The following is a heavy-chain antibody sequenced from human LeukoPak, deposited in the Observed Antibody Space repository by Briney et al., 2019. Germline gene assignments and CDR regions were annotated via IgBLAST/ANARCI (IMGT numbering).Heavy chain of an antibody. V-gene: IGHV4-59*12. CDR1: GGSISSYY. Sequence: SETLSLTCTVSGGSISSYYWSWIRQPPGKGLEWIGYIDYSGSTNYNPSLKSRVTISVDTSKNQFSLKLSSVTAADTAVYYCARVGYYYDSSGYHYQTNFDYWGQGTLVTVSS. J-gene: IGHJ4*02. D-gene: IGHD3-22*01. CDR2: IDYSGST. CDR3: ARVGYYYDSSGYHYQTNFDY.